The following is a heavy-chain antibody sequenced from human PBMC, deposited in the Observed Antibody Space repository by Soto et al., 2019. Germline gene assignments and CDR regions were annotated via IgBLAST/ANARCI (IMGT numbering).Heavy chain of an antibody. D-gene: IGHD6-6*01. CDR1: GGTFSSYT. Sequence: ASVKVSCKASGGTFSSYTISWVRQAPGQGLEWMGRIIPILGIANYAQKFQGRVTITADKATSTAYMELSSLRSEDTAVYYCAEGGPYSSSGAFDIWGQGTMVTVSS. CDR3: AEGGPYSSSGAFDI. J-gene: IGHJ3*02. CDR2: IIPILGIA. V-gene: IGHV1-69*02.